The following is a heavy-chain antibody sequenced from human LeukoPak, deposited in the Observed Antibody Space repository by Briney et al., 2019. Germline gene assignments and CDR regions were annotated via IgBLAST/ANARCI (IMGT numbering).Heavy chain of an antibody. CDR2: IYYSGST. CDR1: GGSISSYY. CDR3: ARVQFTAVLRYFDWLLEGAFDI. D-gene: IGHD3-9*01. V-gene: IGHV4-59*01. J-gene: IGHJ3*02. Sequence: SETLSLTCTVSGGSISSYYWSWIRQPPGKGLEWIGYIYYSGSTNYNPSLKSRVTISVDTSKNQFSLKLSSVTAADTAVYYCARVQFTAVLRYFDWLLEGAFDIWGQGTMVTVSS.